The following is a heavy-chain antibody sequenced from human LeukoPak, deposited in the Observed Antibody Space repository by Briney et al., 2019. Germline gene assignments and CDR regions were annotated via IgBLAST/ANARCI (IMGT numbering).Heavy chain of an antibody. Sequence: SETLSLTCTVSGGSISSYYWSWIRQPPAKGLEGIGYIYYSGSTNYNPSLKSRVTISVDTSKNQFSLKLSSVTAADTAVYYCASSAVAGTGGPLDGFDYWGQGTLVTVSS. CDR3: ASSAVAGTGGPLDGFDY. D-gene: IGHD6-19*01. CDR2: IYYSGST. J-gene: IGHJ4*02. CDR1: GGSISSYY. V-gene: IGHV4-59*01.